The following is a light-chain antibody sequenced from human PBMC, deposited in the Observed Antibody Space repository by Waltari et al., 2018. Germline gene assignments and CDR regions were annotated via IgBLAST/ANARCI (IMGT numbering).Light chain of an antibody. V-gene: IGKV3-11*01. CDR1: QSVGSF. Sequence: EIVLTQSPGILPLSPGERATLSCRASQSVGSFLAWFQQKPGQAPKLLIYDASNRATGIPARFSGRGSGTDFTLTISSLEPEDFAVYYCQQRSNWPPTFGGGTKVEIK. CDR2: DAS. J-gene: IGKJ4*01. CDR3: QQRSNWPPT.